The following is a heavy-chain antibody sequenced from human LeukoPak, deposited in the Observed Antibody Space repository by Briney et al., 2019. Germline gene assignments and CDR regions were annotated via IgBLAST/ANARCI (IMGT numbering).Heavy chain of an antibody. CDR3: ARFRYSGYYFGY. Sequence: ASVKVSCKASGYTFTSYGISWVRQAPGQGLEWMGWISAYNGSTNYAQKLQGRVTMTTDTSTSTAYMELRSLRSDDTAVYYCARFRYSGYYFGYWGQGTLVTVSS. J-gene: IGHJ4*02. V-gene: IGHV1-18*04. CDR1: GYTFTSYG. CDR2: ISAYNGST. D-gene: IGHD5-12*01.